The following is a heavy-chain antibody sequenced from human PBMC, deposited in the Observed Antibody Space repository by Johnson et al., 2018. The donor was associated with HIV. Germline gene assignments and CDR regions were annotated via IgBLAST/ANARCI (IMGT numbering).Heavy chain of an antibody. J-gene: IGHJ3*02. CDR1: GFTFSSYW. CDR2: INSDGSST. D-gene: IGHD1-20*01. CDR3: ARAPYNWNLGLYGAFDM. V-gene: IGHV3-74*02. Sequence: VQLVESGGGLVQPGGSLRLSCAASGFTFSSYWMHWVRQAPGKGLVWVSRINSDGSSTSYADSVKVRFTISRDNAKNSLYLQMISLRAEDTAVYYCARAPYNWNLGLYGAFDMWGQGTMVTVSS.